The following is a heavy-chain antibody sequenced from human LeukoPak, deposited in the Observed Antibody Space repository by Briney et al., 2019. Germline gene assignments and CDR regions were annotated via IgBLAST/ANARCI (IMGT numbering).Heavy chain of an antibody. D-gene: IGHD3-22*01. V-gene: IGHV4-30-4*01. CDR2: MYYSGST. CDR1: GGSISSGDYY. Sequence: SETLSLTCTVSGGSISSGDYYWSWIRQPPGKGLEWIGYMYYSGSTYYNPSLKSRVVISVDTSKNQFSLKLSSVTAADTAVYYCARPYYYDSRIDPWGQGTLVTVSS. J-gene: IGHJ5*02. CDR3: ARPYYYDSRIDP.